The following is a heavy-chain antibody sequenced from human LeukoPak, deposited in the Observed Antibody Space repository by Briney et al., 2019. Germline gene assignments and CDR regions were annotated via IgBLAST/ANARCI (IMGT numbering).Heavy chain of an antibody. CDR2: IIPIFGTA. Sequence: SVKVSCKASGGTFSSYAISWVRQAPGQGLEWMGGIIPIFGTANYAQKFQGRVTITADESTSTAYMELSSLRSEDTAVYHCGRSYYDSSGTSLSYYYYGMDVWGQGTTVTVSS. D-gene: IGHD3-22*01. J-gene: IGHJ6*02. CDR1: GGTFSSYA. V-gene: IGHV1-69*13. CDR3: GRSYYDSSGTSLSYYYYGMDV.